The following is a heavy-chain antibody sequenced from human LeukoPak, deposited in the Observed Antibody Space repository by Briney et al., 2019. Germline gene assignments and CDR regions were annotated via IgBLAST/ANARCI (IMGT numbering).Heavy chain of an antibody. CDR2: ISGSGGST. CDR1: GLTFDDYA. V-gene: IGHV3-23*01. CDR3: AKASIAAAGIFQH. D-gene: IGHD6-13*01. J-gene: IGHJ1*01. Sequence: GGSLRLSCAASGLTFDDYAMHWVRQAPGKGLEWVSAISGSGGSTYYADSVKGRFTISRDNSKNTLYLQMNSLRAEDTAVYYCAKASIAAAGIFQHWGQGTLVTVSS.